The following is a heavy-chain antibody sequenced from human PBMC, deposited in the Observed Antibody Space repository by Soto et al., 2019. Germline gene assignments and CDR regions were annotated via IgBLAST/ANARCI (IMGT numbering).Heavy chain of an antibody. Sequence: SETLSLTCTVSGGSISSYYWSWIRQPPGKGLEWIGYIYYSGSTNYNPSLKSRVTISVDTSKNQFSLKLSSVTAADTAVYYCARDVGGVVPVGAFDIWGQGTMVTVSS. CDR3: ARDVGGVVPVGAFDI. CDR1: GGSISSYY. J-gene: IGHJ3*02. D-gene: IGHD2-2*01. V-gene: IGHV4-59*01. CDR2: IYYSGST.